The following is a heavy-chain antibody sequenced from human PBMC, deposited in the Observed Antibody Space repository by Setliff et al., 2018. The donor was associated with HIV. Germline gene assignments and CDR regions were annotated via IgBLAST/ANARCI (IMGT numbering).Heavy chain of an antibody. CDR1: GYTFTSYG. J-gene: IGHJ3*02. Sequence: GASVKVSCKASGYTFTSYGISWVRQAPGQGLEWMGWISAYNGNTNYAQKLQGRVTMTTDTSTSTAYMELRSLRSDDTAVYYCARTSGIVVVITDAFDIWGQGTMVTVSS. CDR2: ISAYNGNT. V-gene: IGHV1-18*01. CDR3: ARTSGIVVVITDAFDI. D-gene: IGHD3-22*01.